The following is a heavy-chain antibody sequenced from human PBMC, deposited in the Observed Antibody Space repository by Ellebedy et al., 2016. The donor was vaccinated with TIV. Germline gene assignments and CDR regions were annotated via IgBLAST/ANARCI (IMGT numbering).Heavy chain of an antibody. D-gene: IGHD3-9*01. V-gene: IGHV4-39*07. CDR1: GGSISSSSYY. CDR3: ARTPSYDILTGYSNWFDP. Sequence: MPSETLSLTCTVSGGSISSSSYYWAWIRQPPGKGLEWIGSIYYSGSTYYNPSLKSRVTISVDTSKNQFSLKLSSVTAADTAVYYCARTPSYDILTGYSNWFDPWGQGTLVTVSS. J-gene: IGHJ5*02. CDR2: IYYSGST.